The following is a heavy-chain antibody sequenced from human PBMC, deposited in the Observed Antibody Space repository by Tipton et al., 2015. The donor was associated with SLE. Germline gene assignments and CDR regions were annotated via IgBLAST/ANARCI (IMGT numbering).Heavy chain of an antibody. V-gene: IGHV1-3*01. J-gene: IGHJ4*02. CDR1: GYTFTNYP. CDR2: INAGNGNT. CDR3: ARERVSYSDY. D-gene: IGHD2-21*01. Sequence: QLVQSGAEVKKPGASVKVSCKASGYTFTNYPIHWVRQAPGQRLEYMGWINAGNGNTKYSQKFQGRVTITRDTSASTAYMELSSLRSEDTAVYYCARERVSYSDYWGQGTLVTVSS.